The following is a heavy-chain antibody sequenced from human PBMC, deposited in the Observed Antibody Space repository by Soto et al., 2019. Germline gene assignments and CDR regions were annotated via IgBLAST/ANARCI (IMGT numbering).Heavy chain of an antibody. CDR1: GGSFSGYY. CDR3: ARGRQYYLFWSGYQNEGPHAMDV. V-gene: IGHV4-34*01. J-gene: IGHJ6*02. D-gene: IGHD3-3*02. Sequence: LSLTCAVYGGSFSGYYWTWIRQAPGKGLEWIGEISHSGGTNYNSSLKSRVTISVDTSKKQSSLILYSVTAADTAVFYCARGRQYYLFWSGYQNEGPHAMDVWGQGTTVTVSS. CDR2: ISHSGGT.